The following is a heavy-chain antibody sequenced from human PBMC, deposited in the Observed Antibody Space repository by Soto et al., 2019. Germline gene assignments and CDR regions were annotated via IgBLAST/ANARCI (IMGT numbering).Heavy chain of an antibody. CDR3: ARAGIFGAPSAFDY. J-gene: IGHJ4*01. CDR1: GFTFNRYW. D-gene: IGHD3-3*01. CDR2: IKQDGSEK. V-gene: IGHV3-7*03. Sequence: PGGTLRLSCAASGFTFNRYWMNWVRQAPGKGLEWVANIKQDGSEKYYVDSVKGRFTISRDNAKNSLYLQMNSLRAADTAVYYCARAGIFGAPSAFDYWGHGTLVTVSS.